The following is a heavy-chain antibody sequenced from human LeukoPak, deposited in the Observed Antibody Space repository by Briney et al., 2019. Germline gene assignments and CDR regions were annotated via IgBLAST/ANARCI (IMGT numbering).Heavy chain of an antibody. CDR2: INHSGST. V-gene: IGHV4-34*01. CDR3: ARHFYDSSGADAFDI. J-gene: IGHJ3*02. CDR1: GGSFSGYY. D-gene: IGHD3-22*01. Sequence: PSETLSLTCAVYGGSFSGYYWSWIRQPPGKGLEWIGEINHSGSTNYNPSLKSRVTISVDTSKNQFSLKLSSVTAADTAVYYCARHFYDSSGADAFDIWGQGTMVTVSS.